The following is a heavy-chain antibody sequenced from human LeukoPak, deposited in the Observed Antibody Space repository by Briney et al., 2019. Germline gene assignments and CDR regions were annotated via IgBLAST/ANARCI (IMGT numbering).Heavy chain of an antibody. D-gene: IGHD4-17*01. CDR3: ARVLRSHGDLFDY. J-gene: IGHJ4*02. Sequence: GGSLRLSCAASGFTFSSYWMHWDRQAPVKGLVWVSRINTDGSSTSYADSVKGRFTISRDNAKNTLYLQMNSLRAEDTAVYYCARVLRSHGDLFDYWGQGTLVTVSS. V-gene: IGHV3-74*01. CDR2: INTDGSST. CDR1: GFTFSSYW.